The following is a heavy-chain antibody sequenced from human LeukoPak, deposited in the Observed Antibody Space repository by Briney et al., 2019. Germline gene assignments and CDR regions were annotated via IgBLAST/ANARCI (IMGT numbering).Heavy chain of an antibody. CDR2: IKQDGSEK. CDR3: ARQRVGATLYYYYYYMDV. CDR1: GFTFSSYW. J-gene: IGHJ6*03. D-gene: IGHD1-26*01. V-gene: IGHV3-7*01. Sequence: PGGSLRLSCAASGFTFSSYWMSWVRQAPGKGLEWVANIKQDGSEKYYVDSVKGRFTISRDNAKNSLYLQMNSLRAEDTAVYYCARQRVGATLYYYYYYMDVWGKGTTVTVSS.